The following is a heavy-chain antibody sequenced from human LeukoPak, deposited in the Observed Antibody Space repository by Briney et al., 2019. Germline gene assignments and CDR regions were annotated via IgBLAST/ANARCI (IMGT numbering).Heavy chain of an antibody. CDR3: ARRGASPDWNDWRFDP. Sequence: QPGGSLRLSCVVSGFPFSNNPMNWVRQAPGKGLEWVSYISTAITTTYYAESVKGRFTISRDNAKNSLYLQMNSLRAEDTAVYYCARRGASPDWNDWRFDPWGQGTLVTVSS. D-gene: IGHD1-1*01. CDR1: GFPFSNNP. J-gene: IGHJ5*02. CDR2: ISTAITTT. V-gene: IGHV3-48*04.